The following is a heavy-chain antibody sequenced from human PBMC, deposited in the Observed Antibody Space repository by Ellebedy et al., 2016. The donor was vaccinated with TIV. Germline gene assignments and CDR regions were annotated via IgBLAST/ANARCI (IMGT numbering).Heavy chain of an antibody. CDR2: IWCDGSNK. D-gene: IGHD3/OR15-3a*01. Sequence: GGSLRLXXAASGYTFSNYGMHWVRQTPGKGLEWVAVIWCDGSNKYYGDSMKGRFTISRDNSKNTLYLQMNSLRAEDTAVYYCARAADDLWTGNYYYYYGMDVWGQGTMVTVSS. V-gene: IGHV3-33*01. CDR1: GYTFSNYG. CDR3: ARAADDLWTGNYYYYYGMDV. J-gene: IGHJ6*02.